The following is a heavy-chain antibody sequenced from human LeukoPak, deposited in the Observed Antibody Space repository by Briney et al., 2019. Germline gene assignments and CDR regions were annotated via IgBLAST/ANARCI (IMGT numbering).Heavy chain of an antibody. V-gene: IGHV3-48*03. D-gene: IGHD2-8*01. CDR2: ISSSGSTI. CDR1: GFTFSSYE. Sequence: GGSLRLSCAASGFTFSSYEMNWVRQAPGKGLEWVSYISSSGSTIYCADSVKGRFTISRDNAKNSLYLQMNSLRAEDTAVYYCARILVDGGYWGQGTLVTVSS. CDR3: ARILVDGGY. J-gene: IGHJ4*02.